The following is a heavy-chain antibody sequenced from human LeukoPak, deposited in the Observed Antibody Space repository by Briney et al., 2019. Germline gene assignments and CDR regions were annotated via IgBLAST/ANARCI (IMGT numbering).Heavy chain of an antibody. Sequence: SEILSLTCNVSGGSISSYYWSWIRQPPGKGLEWIGYIHYSGSTNYNPSLKSRVTTSDDTSKNQFSLKLSSVTAADTAVYYCACLEGDYWGQGTLVTVPS. V-gene: IGHV4-59*08. D-gene: IGHD3-16*01. CDR2: IHYSGST. CDR1: GGSISSYY. CDR3: ACLEGDY. J-gene: IGHJ4*02.